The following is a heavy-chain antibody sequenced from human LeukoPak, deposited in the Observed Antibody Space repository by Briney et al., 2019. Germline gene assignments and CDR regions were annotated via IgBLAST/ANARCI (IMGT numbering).Heavy chain of an antibody. CDR2: IKQDGSEK. J-gene: IGHJ4*02. CDR1: GFTFSSYW. Sequence: PGGSLRLSCAASGFTFSSYWMSWVRQAPGKGLEWVANIKQDGSEKYYVDSVKGRFTISRDNAKNSLYLQMNSLRAEDTAVYYCARARRDRSWYIDDCWGQGTLVTVSS. V-gene: IGHV3-7*01. D-gene: IGHD6-13*01. CDR3: ARARRDRSWYIDDC.